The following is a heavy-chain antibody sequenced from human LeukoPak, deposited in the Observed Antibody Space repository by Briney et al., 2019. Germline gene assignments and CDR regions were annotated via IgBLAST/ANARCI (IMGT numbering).Heavy chain of an antibody. CDR1: GYTFTSYG. CDR2: ISAYNGNT. V-gene: IGHV1-18*01. D-gene: IGHD3-22*01. J-gene: IGHJ6*03. CDR3: ARGFDPRHYDSSGYYPWLPRLPLYYYMDV. Sequence: GASVKVSCKASGYTFTSYGISWVRQAPRQGLEWMGWISAYNGNTNYAQKLQGRVTMTTDTSTSTAYMELRSLRSDDTAVYYCARGFDPRHYDSSGYYPWLPRLPLYYYMDVWGKGTTVTVSS.